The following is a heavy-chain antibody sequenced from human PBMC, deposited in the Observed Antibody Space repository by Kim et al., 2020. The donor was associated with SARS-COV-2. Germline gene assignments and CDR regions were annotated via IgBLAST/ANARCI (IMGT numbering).Heavy chain of an antibody. Sequence: GGSLRLSCAASGFTVRSNYMSWVRQAPGKGLEWVSVIYSCGSTYYADSVKGRFTISRDNSKNTLYLQMNSLRAEDTAVYYCARGSTVIHYYYGMDVCGQG. J-gene: IGHJ6*02. D-gene: IGHD4-4*01. CDR1: GFTVRSNY. CDR2: IYSCGST. V-gene: IGHV3-53*01. CDR3: ARGSTVIHYYYGMDV.